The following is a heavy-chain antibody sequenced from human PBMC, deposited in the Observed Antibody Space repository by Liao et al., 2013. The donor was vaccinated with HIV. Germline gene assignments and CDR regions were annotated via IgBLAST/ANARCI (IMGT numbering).Heavy chain of an antibody. D-gene: IGHD6-19*01. CDR1: IGSFGGYY. V-gene: IGHV4-34*01. Sequence: QVQLQQWGTGLLKPSETLSRTCAVYIGSFGGYYWSWIRQAPGKGLEWIGEINHSGRTNYNPSLKSRVTISVDTSKNQFSLKLNSVTAADTAVYYCASQVSGWYRRDYWGQGTLVTVSS. CDR2: INHSGRT. J-gene: IGHJ4*02. CDR3: ASQVSGWYRRDY.